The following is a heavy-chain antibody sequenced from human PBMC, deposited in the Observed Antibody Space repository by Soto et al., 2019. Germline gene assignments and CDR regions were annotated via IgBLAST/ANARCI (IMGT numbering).Heavy chain of an antibody. CDR2: IKANHAGGTT. CDR3: ATEGGYPGSNCYGAY. J-gene: IGHJ4*02. V-gene: IGHV3-15*01. CDR1: GFTFTRAY. D-gene: IGHD1-26*01. Sequence: EVQLVESGGGLVEPGGSIRLSCVASSGFTFTRAYMTWVRQAPGKGLEWVGRIKANHAGGTTDYATSVKGRFTISRDDSKNTLYLEMNSLKSEDTSVYYCATEGGYPGSNCYGAYWGQGVLVTVSS.